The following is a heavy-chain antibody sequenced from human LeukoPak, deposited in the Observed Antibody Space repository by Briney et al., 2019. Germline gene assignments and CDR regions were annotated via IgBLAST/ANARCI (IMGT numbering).Heavy chain of an antibody. J-gene: IGHJ4*02. CDR3: AKDSDSAGSYGDS. CDR2: MKSVDNST. CDR1: GFTYRSYA. V-gene: IGHV3-23*01. Sequence: PGGSLTLSCAASGFTYRSYAMSWVRQAPGKGRECGSGMKSVDNSTYYARPVKARFTISRDNPKNTLSLQMNSLRDDDTDIYYCAKDSDSAGSYGDSWGQGTLVTVSS. D-gene: IGHD3-22*01.